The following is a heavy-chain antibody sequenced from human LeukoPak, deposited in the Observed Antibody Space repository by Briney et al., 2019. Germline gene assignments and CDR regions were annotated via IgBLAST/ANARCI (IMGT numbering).Heavy chain of an antibody. CDR1: GGSDAHY. CDR2: ISYDGST. CDR3: ARDRGRDGYNPWYYYGMDV. D-gene: IGHD5-24*01. Sequence: PSQTLSLTCTVSGGSDAHYWTWLRQHPGKGLEWIGYISYDGSTNYNPSLKSRITISVDTSKNQFSLKLRSVTAADTAVYYCARDRGRDGYNPWYYYGMDVWGQGTTVTVS. J-gene: IGHJ6*02. V-gene: IGHV4-31*03.